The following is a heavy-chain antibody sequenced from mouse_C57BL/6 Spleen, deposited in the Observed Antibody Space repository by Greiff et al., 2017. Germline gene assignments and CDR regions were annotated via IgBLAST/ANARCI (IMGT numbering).Heavy chain of an antibody. V-gene: IGHV1-42*01. CDR3: ARAYYYGSSYFDY. Sequence: VQLQQSGPELVKPGASVKISCKASGYSFTGYYMNWVKQSPEKSLEWIGEINPSTGGTTYNQKFKAKATLTVDKSSSTAYMQLKSLTSEDSAVYYCARAYYYGSSYFDYWGQGTTRTVSS. D-gene: IGHD1-1*01. CDR1: GYSFTGYY. CDR2: INPSTGGT. J-gene: IGHJ2*01.